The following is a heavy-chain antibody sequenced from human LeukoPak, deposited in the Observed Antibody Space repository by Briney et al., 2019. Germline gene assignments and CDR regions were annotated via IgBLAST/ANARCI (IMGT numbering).Heavy chain of an antibody. V-gene: IGHV1-69*13. Sequence: ASVTVSCTASGGTFSSYAISWVRQAPGQGLGWMGGIIPIFGTANYAQKFQGRVTITADESTSTAYMELSSLGSEDTAVYYCASLRGLLRYFDWNENWFDPWGQGTLVTVSS. CDR2: IIPIFGTA. J-gene: IGHJ5*02. CDR3: ASLRGLLRYFDWNENWFDP. D-gene: IGHD3-9*01. CDR1: GGTFSSYA.